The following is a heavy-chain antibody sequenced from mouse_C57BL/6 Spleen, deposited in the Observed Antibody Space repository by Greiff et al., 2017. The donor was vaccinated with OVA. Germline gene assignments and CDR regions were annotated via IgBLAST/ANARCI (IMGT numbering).Heavy chain of an antibody. CDR2: IYPGDGDT. CDR3: ARHSNYVYYAMDY. CDR1: GYAFSSSW. V-gene: IGHV1-82*01. Sequence: QVQLKESGPELVKPGASVKISCKASGYAFSSSWMNWVKQRPGKGLEWIGRIYPGDGDTNYNGKFKGKATLTADKSSSTAYMQLSSLTSEDSAVYCCARHSNYVYYAMDYWGQGTSVTVAS. D-gene: IGHD2-5*01. J-gene: IGHJ4*01.